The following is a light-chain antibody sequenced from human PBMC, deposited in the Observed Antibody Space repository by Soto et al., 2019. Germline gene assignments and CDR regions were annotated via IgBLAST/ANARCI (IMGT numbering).Light chain of an antibody. CDR2: GAS. CDR1: QSVSSSS. V-gene: IGKV3-20*01. Sequence: EIVLTQSPGTLSLSPGERATLSCRASQSVSSSSLAWYQQKPGRAPRFLIYGASTRATGIPDRFSGTGSGTDFTLTISRLEPEDFAVYYCQQYGTSPTTFGQGTKVDIK. J-gene: IGKJ1*01. CDR3: QQYGTSPTT.